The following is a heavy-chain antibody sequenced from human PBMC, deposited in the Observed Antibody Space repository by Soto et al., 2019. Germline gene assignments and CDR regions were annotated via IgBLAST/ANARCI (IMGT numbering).Heavy chain of an antibody. V-gene: IGHV3-21*01. CDR2: ISSNSAYI. CDR3: TRDASRDSSARGWFDP. J-gene: IGHJ5*02. Sequence: LRLSCAASGFTFRSFTMNWVRQAPGKGLEWVSTISSNSAYIYYTDALRGRFTISRDNAKNSLHPQMNSLRAEDTAVYYCTRDASRDSSARGWFDPWGPGTLVTVSS. CDR1: GFTFRSFT. D-gene: IGHD6-13*01.